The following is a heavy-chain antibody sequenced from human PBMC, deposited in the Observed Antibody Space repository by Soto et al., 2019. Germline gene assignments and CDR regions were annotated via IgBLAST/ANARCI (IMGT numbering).Heavy chain of an antibody. CDR2: INPRDSDV. D-gene: IGHD2-15*01. Sequence: GESLKISWKGFDYTFAAYWIGWVRQMPGKGLEWMGVINPRDSDVKYSPPFEGQVTISADKSISTAYLQWSSLKASDTAMYYCARQGGTHGGKAYYYYGMDVWGQGTTVTVSS. CDR3: ARQGGTHGGKAYYYYGMDV. V-gene: IGHV5-51*01. CDR1: DYTFAAYW. J-gene: IGHJ6*02.